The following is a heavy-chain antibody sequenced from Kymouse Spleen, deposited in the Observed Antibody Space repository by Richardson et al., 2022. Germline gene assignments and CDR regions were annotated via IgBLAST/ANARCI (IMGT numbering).Heavy chain of an antibody. CDR1: GFTFSSYG. CDR3: ARDRAARPRYFDL. D-gene: IGHD6-6*01. J-gene: IGHJ2*01. V-gene: IGHV3-33*01. CDR2: IWYDGSNK. Sequence: QVQLVESGGGVVQPGRSLRLSCAASGFTFSSYGMHWVRQAPGKGLEWVAVIWYDGSNKYYADSVKGRFTISRDNSKNTLYLQMNSLRAEDTAVYYCARDRAARPRYFDLWGRGTLVTVSS.